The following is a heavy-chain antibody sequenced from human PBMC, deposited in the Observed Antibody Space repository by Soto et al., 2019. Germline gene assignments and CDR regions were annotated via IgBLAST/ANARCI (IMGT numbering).Heavy chain of an antibody. D-gene: IGHD4-4*01. CDR2: IYTSGST. CDR3: VSQRTTVITQAYFDY. V-gene: IGHV4-4*07. J-gene: IGHJ4*02. CDR1: GGSISSYY. Sequence: SETLSLTCTVSGGSISSYYWSWIRQPAGKGLEWIGRIYTSGSTNYNPFLKSRVTMSVDTSKNQFSLNLSSVTASDTAVYYCVSQRTTVITQAYFDYWGPGALVTVSS.